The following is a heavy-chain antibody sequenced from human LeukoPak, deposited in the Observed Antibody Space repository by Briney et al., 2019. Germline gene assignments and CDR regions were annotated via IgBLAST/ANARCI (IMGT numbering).Heavy chain of an antibody. V-gene: IGHV4-59*01. Sequence: SETLSLTCTVSGDSISSYYWNLIRQPPGKGLEWIGHIHYSGGTIYNPSLKSRVTISVDTAKNQFSLKLISVTAADTAVYYCARTVQMSSGSAFSNTWLDPWGQGTLVTVSS. D-gene: IGHD3-10*01. CDR1: GDSISSYY. CDR3: ARTVQMSSGSAFSNTWLDP. CDR2: IHYSGGT. J-gene: IGHJ5*02.